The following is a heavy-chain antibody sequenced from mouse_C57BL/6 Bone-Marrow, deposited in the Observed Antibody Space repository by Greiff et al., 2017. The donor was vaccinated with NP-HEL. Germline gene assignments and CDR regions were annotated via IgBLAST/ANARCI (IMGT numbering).Heavy chain of an antibody. D-gene: IGHD2-2*01. Sequence: VHVKQSVAELVRPGASVKLSCTASGFNITNTYMHWVKQRPEQGLEWIGRIDPANGNTKYAPKFQGKATITADTSSNTAYLQLSSLTSEDTAIYYCARSPLYYGYDTWFAYWGQGTLVTVSA. CDR2: IDPANGNT. CDR3: ARSPLYYGYDTWFAY. CDR1: GFNITNTY. V-gene: IGHV14-3*01. J-gene: IGHJ3*01.